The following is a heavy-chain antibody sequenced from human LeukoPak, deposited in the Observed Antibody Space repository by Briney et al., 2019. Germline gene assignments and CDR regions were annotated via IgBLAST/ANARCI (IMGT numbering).Heavy chain of an antibody. J-gene: IGHJ4*02. Sequence: ASVKVSSKASGYTFSSYNIHWLRQVPGQGLEWMGIINPSGGSTNYAQKFQDRVTLTRDTSTSTVYMELSSLRSEDTAVYYCARDLYSSGWYGIYWGQGTLVTVSS. CDR2: INPSGGST. V-gene: IGHV1-46*01. D-gene: IGHD6-19*01. CDR3: ARDLYSSGWYGIY. CDR1: GYTFSSYN.